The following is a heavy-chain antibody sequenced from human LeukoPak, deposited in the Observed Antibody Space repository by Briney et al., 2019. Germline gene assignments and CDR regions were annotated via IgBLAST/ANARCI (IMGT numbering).Heavy chain of an antibody. Sequence: KPSETLSLTCAVSGGSISSSNWWSWVRQPPGKGLEWIGEIYHSGSTNYNPSLKSRVTISVDKSKNQFSLKPSSVTAADTAVYYCASNYCSGGSCYLVWGQGTLVTVSS. J-gene: IGHJ4*02. CDR2: IYHSGST. V-gene: IGHV4-4*02. D-gene: IGHD2-15*01. CDR1: GGSISSSNW. CDR3: ASNYCSGGSCYLV.